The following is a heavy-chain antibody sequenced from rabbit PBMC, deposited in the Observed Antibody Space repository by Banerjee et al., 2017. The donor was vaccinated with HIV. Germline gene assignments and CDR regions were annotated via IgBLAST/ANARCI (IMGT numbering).Heavy chain of an antibody. V-gene: IGHV1S45*01. D-gene: IGHD4-2*01. J-gene: IGHJ6*01. CDR1: GFSFSSSYW. CDR3: ARWGSTKNQYGMDL. Sequence: QEQLEESGGGLVQPEGSLTLTCTASGFSFSSSYWMCWVRQAPGKGLEWIGCIRTGSDITDYASWAKGRFTISKTSSTTVTLQMTSLTAADTATYFCARWGSTKNQYGMDLWGPGTLVTVS. CDR2: IRTGSDIT.